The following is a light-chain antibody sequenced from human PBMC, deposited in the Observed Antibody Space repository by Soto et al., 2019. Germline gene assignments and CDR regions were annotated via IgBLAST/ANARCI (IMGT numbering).Light chain of an antibody. V-gene: IGLV2-18*02. CDR3: SSYTTTTTRV. J-gene: IGLJ2*01. CDR2: EVT. CDR1: SSDVGSYNR. Sequence: QSALTQPPSVSGSPGQSVTISCTGTSSDVGSYNRVSWYRQPPGTAPKLIIYEVTYRPSGVPDRFSGSKSGNTASLTISGLQAEDEADYYCSSYTTTTTRVFGGGTKLTVL.